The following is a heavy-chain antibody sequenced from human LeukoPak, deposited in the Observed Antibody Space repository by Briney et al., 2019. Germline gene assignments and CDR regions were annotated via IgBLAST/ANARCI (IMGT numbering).Heavy chain of an antibody. CDR1: GFTFSSYA. CDR3: AIDLVVAATLHY. V-gene: IGHV3-23*01. D-gene: IGHD2-15*01. CDR2: IFPSGGEI. J-gene: IGHJ4*02. Sequence: GGSLRLSCAASGFTFSSYAMSWVRQAPGKGLEWVSSIFPSGGEIHYADSVRGRFTISRDNSKNTLYLQMNSLRAEDTAVYYCAIDLVVAATLHYWGQGTLVTVSS.